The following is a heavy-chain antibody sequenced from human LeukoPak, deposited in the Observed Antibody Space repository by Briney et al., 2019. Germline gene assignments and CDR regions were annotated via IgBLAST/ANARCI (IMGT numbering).Heavy chain of an antibody. D-gene: IGHD6-19*01. J-gene: IGHJ4*02. V-gene: IGHV3-23*01. CDR3: AKCVYSSGWYWFDY. Sequence: RGSLRLSCAPSAFTFSPYAMTWVRQAPGKGLEWVSEIVGSGDSTYYADSVKGRVTMSRDNSKNRLYLQMNSVRYEDTGVYYCAKCVYSSGWYWFDYWGQGTLVTVSS. CDR1: AFTFSPYA. CDR2: IVGSGDST.